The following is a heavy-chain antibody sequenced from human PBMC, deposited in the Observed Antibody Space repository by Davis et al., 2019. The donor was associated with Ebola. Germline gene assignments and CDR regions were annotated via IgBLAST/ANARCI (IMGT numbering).Heavy chain of an antibody. CDR2: ISGSGGST. Sequence: GESLKISCAASGFTFSSYAMSWVRQAPGKGLEWVSAISGSGGSTYYADSVKGRFTISRDNSKNTLYLQMNSLRAEDTAVYYCAKDESSGSYPTYYFDYWGQGTLVTVSS. D-gene: IGHD1-26*01. J-gene: IGHJ4*02. CDR1: GFTFSSYA. CDR3: AKDESSGSYPTYYFDY. V-gene: IGHV3-23*01.